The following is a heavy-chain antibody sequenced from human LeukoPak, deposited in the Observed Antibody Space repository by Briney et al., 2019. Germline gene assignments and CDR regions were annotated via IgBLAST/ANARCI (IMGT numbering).Heavy chain of an antibody. CDR3: ARGAYYDSRGYYYVFDY. J-gene: IGHJ4*02. D-gene: IGHD3-22*01. CDR1: GGSISSSNW. V-gene: IGHV4-4*02. Sequence: SETLSLTCAVSGGSISSSNWWSWVRQPPGKGLEWIGEIYYSGSTYYNPSLKSRVTISLDMSKNQFSLKLSSVTAADTAVYYCARGAYYDSRGYYYVFDYWGQGTLVTVSS. CDR2: IYYSGST.